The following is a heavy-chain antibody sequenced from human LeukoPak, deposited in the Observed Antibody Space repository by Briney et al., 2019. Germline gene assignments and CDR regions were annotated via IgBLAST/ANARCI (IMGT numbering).Heavy chain of an antibody. Sequence: SETLSLTCAVYGGSFSAYYWSWIRQSPGKGLEWIGEINQSGSTNYNPSLKSRVTISVDTSKNQFSLKLSSVTAADTAVFYCARAGSGYSFDYWGQGTLVTVSS. CDR2: INQSGST. CDR1: GGSFSAYY. V-gene: IGHV4-34*01. D-gene: IGHD3-3*01. J-gene: IGHJ4*01. CDR3: ARAGSGYSFDY.